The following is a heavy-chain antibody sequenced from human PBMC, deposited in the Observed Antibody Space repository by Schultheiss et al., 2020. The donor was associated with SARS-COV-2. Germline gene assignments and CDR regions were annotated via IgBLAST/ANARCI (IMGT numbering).Heavy chain of an antibody. CDR1: GGSISPYY. Sequence: SETLSLTCTVSGGSISPYYWSWIRQTPGKGLEWIGYIYYSGSTNYNPSLKSRVSISVDTSKNQFSLKLSSVTAADTAVYYCARRGCSGGSCYYSDWFDPWGQGTLVTVSS. CDR2: IYYSGST. D-gene: IGHD2-15*01. J-gene: IGHJ5*02. CDR3: ARRGCSGGSCYYSDWFDP. V-gene: IGHV4-59*12.